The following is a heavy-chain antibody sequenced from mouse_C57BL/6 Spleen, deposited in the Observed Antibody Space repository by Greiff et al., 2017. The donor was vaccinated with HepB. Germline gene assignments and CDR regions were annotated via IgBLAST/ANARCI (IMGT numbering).Heavy chain of an antibody. CDR1: GYSFTDYN. CDR3: ARRRETGTGAFAY. Sequence: EVKLVESGPELVKPGASVKISCKAYGYSFTDYNMNWVKQSNGKSLEWIGVINPNYGTTSYNQKFKGKATLTVDQSSSTAYMQLNSLTSEDSAVYYCARRRETGTGAFAYWGQGTLVTVSA. CDR2: INPNYGTT. J-gene: IGHJ3*01. V-gene: IGHV1-39*01. D-gene: IGHD4-1*01.